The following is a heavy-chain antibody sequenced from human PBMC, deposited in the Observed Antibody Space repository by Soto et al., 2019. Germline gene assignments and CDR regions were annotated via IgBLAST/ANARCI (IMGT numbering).Heavy chain of an antibody. D-gene: IGHD3-9*01. CDR1: GFTVSSNY. Sequence: EVQLVESGGGLIQPGGSLRLSCAASGFTVSSNYMSWVRQAPGKGLEWVSVIYSGGSTYYADSVKGRFTISRDNSKNTVYLQMNSLRAEDTAVYYCARAPAYYDILTGYYTTGYYGMDVWGQGTTVTVSS. CDR3: ARAPAYYDILTGYYTTGYYGMDV. V-gene: IGHV3-53*01. CDR2: IYSGGST. J-gene: IGHJ6*02.